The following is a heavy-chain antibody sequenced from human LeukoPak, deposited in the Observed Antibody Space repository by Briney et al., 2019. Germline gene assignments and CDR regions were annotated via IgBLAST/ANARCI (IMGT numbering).Heavy chain of an antibody. CDR1: GGSISSSNW. J-gene: IGHJ5*02. CDR2: IYHSGST. Sequence: SGTLSLTCAVSGGSISSSNWWSWVRQPPGKGLEWIGEIYHSGSTNYNPSLKSRVTISVDTSKNHFSLKVSSVTAADTAVYYCTRALTVPGFDPWGQGTLVTVSS. D-gene: IGHD4-17*01. V-gene: IGHV4-4*02. CDR3: TRALTVPGFDP.